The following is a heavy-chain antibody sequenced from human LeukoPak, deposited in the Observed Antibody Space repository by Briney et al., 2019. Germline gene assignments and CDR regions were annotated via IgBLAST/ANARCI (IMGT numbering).Heavy chain of an antibody. CDR1: GFTFSNYE. CDR3: AREWLVIDY. D-gene: IGHD6-19*01. J-gene: IGHJ4*02. Sequence: GGSLRLSCAASGFTFSNYEMNWVRQAPGKGLEWVSYISSSGSNIYYADSVKGRFTISRDNAKNSPYLQMNSLRAEDAAVYYCAREWLVIDYWGQGTLVTVSS. V-gene: IGHV3-48*03. CDR2: ISSSGSNI.